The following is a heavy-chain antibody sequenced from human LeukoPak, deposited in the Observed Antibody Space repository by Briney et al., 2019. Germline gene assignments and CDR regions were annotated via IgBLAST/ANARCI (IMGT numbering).Heavy chain of an antibody. D-gene: IGHD6-19*01. CDR3: AKYRPLAGLEY. J-gene: IGHJ4*02. CDR2: IKEDGGEK. Sequence: HPGRSLRLSCAASGFTFSSCWMSWVRQAPGKGLEWLANIKEDGGEKYYVDSVKGRFTISRDNAKNSLYLQMNSLRDKDTAVYYCAKYRPLAGLEYWGQGTLVTVSS. V-gene: IGHV3-7*01. CDR1: GFTFSSCW.